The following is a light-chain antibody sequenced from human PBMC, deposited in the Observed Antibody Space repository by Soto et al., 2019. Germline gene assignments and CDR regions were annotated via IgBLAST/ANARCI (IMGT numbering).Light chain of an antibody. CDR3: QQYGGSPFT. J-gene: IGKJ3*01. CDR1: QSVSVHS. Sequence: EIVLTRSPGTLSLSPGERATLSCRASQSVSVHSLAWYQQKGGQATRLLIYAASTRATGVPDRFSGAGSGTDFALTISRLETDDSAVYYCQQYGGSPFTFGPGTKVDIK. CDR2: AAS. V-gene: IGKV3-20*01.